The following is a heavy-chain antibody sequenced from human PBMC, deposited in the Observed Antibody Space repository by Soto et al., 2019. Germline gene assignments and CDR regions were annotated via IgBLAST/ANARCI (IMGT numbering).Heavy chain of an antibody. CDR3: ARGRWLRSSFDY. J-gene: IGHJ4*02. V-gene: IGHV4-34*01. CDR2: INHSGST. Sequence: QVQLQQWGAGLLKPSETLSLTCAVYGGSFSGYYWSWIRQPPGKGLEWIGEINHSGSTNYNPSLKSRVTISVDTSKNKFSPKLSSGTAADTAVYYCARGRWLRSSFDYWGQGTLVTVSS. CDR1: GGSFSGYY. D-gene: IGHD5-12*01.